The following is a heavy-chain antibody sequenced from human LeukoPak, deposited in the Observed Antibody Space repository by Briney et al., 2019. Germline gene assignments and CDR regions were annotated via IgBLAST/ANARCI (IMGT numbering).Heavy chain of an antibody. D-gene: IGHD2-2*01. CDR1: GYTFTGYY. J-gene: IGHJ5*02. Sequence: VASVKLSCKASGYTFTGYYMHWVRQAPGRGLEWMGWISPNSGDTDIAQKFQGRVTMTRDTSIATSYMEVDSLTSDDTAVYYCARESACGTTNCLAPADWLDPWGQGTLVIVSS. CDR3: ARESACGTTNCLAPADWLDP. V-gene: IGHV1-2*02. CDR2: ISPNSGDT.